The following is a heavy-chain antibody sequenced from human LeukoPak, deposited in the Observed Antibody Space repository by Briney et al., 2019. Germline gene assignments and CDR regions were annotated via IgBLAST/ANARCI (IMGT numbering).Heavy chain of an antibody. J-gene: IGHJ4*02. CDR3: AREGIITLRGVSHFDY. D-gene: IGHD3-10*01. V-gene: IGHV3-21*01. Sequence: GGSLRLSCAASGFTFSSYSMNWVRQAPGKGLEWVSSITSRSDYIYYADSVKGRFTISRDNAKNSLYLQMNSLRVEDTAEYYCAREGIITLRGVSHFDYWGPGTLVTVSS. CDR2: ITSRSDYI. CDR1: GFTFSSYS.